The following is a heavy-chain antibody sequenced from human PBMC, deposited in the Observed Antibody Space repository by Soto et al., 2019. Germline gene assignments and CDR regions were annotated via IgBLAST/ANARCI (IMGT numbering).Heavy chain of an antibody. Sequence: GAALRLSCAASVFTFSSYSMNSVRQAPGKGLEWVSSISSSSSYIYYADSVKGRFTISRDNAKNSLYLQMNSLRAEDTAVYYCARDQGGYDFWSGHINWFDPWGQGTLVTVSS. CDR2: ISSSSSYI. J-gene: IGHJ5*02. D-gene: IGHD3-3*01. CDR1: VFTFSSYS. V-gene: IGHV3-21*01. CDR3: ARDQGGYDFWSGHINWFDP.